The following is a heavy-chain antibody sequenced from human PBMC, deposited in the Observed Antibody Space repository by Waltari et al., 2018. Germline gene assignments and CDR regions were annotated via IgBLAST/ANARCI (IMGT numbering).Heavy chain of an antibody. CDR3: AKGVGASQFFDY. J-gene: IGHJ4*02. CDR1: GFAFMSYA. D-gene: IGHD1-26*01. V-gene: IGHV3-23*01. Sequence: LLESGGGLVQPGGSLRLSCVACGFAFMSYAMTWVRQAPGKGLEWVSTITAFGSGTYYADSVRGRCTISRDNSQSTLYLQVKSLSADDTAVYYCAKGVGASQFFDYWGRGTLVTVSS. CDR2: ITAFGSGT.